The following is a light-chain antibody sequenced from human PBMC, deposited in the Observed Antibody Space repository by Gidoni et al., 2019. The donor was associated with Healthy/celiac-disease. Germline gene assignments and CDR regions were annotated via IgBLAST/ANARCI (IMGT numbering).Light chain of an antibody. J-gene: IGLJ2*01. CDR3: AACDDSLSGPV. CDR2: RNT. CDR1: ISNLGINY. Sequence: QSLLTPPPSTSGTPGPRVTISCSGSISNLGINYLFWSQQLPGTSPKLRIYRNTQRPSGVPDRFSGSKSGTSASLAISGLWSEDEADYYCAACDDSLSGPVFGGGTKLTVL. V-gene: IGLV1-47*03.